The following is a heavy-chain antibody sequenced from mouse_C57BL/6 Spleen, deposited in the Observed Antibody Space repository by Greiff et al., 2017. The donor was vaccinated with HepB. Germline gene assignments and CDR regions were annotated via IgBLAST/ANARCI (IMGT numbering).Heavy chain of an antibody. CDR1: GFTFSDYG. D-gene: IGHD4-1*01. J-gene: IGHJ2*01. CDR2: ISSGSSTI. Sequence: EVKVVESGGGLVKPGGSLKLSCAASGFTFSDYGMHWVRQAPEKGLEWVAYISSGSSTIYYEDTVKGRITLSRDNAKNTLFLQMTSLRSEDTAMYYCAREGWLGRRFDYWGQGTTLTVSS. V-gene: IGHV5-17*01. CDR3: AREGWLGRRFDY.